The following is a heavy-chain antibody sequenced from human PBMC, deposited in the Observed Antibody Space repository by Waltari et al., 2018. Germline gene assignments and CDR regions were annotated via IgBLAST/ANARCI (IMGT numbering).Heavy chain of an antibody. D-gene: IGHD1-1*01. J-gene: IGHJ4*02. CDR1: EYTFTSYY. Sequence: QVQLVQSGAEVKKPGASVKISCKTSEYTFTSYYLHWLRQAPGQGLEWMAWINSNTGDSQSAQTFQGRVTVTKDTSLTTVYLELSGLRSDDTALYYCARETLPGNKIIDYWGQGTLVTVSS. CDR2: INSNTGDS. V-gene: IGHV1-2*02. CDR3: ARETLPGNKIIDY.